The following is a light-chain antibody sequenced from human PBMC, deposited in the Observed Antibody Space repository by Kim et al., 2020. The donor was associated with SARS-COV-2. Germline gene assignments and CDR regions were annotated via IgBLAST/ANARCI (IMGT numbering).Light chain of an antibody. V-gene: IGKV1-5*03. CDR1: QSISSW. CDR2: KAS. J-gene: IGKJ2*01. Sequence: DIQMTQSPSTLSASVGGRVTITCRASQSISSWLAWYQKNPGKAPKLLIYKASSLQSGVPSRFSGSGSGTEFTLTITGLQPDDSATYYCQQYSSYPVTFGQGTKLEI. CDR3: QQYSSYPVT.